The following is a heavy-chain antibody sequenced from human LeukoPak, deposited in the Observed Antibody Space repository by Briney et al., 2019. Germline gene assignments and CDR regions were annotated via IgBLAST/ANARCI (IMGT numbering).Heavy chain of an antibody. D-gene: IGHD4-17*01. J-gene: IGHJ4*02. CDR1: GVTFSSYW. V-gene: IGHV3-74*01. CDR2: INSDGSST. CDR3: AMGDLGDYEAPFDY. Sequence: PGGSLRLSCAASGVTFSSYWMHWVRQAPGKGLVWVSRINSDGSSTSYADSVKGGFTISRDNAKNTLYLQMNGLRAEDTAVYYCAMGDLGDYEAPFDYWGQGTLVTVSS.